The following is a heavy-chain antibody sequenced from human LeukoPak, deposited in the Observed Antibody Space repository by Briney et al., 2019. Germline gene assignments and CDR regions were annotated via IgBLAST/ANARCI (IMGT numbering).Heavy chain of an antibody. Sequence: PGGSLRLSCKGSGYSFTSYWIGWVRQMPGKGLEWMGIIYPGDSDTRYSPSFQGQVTISADKSISTAYLQWSSLKASDSAMYYCATNTMFRGIHAFDIWGQGTMVTVSS. CDR3: ATNTMFRGIHAFDI. D-gene: IGHD3-10*01. V-gene: IGHV5-51*01. J-gene: IGHJ3*02. CDR2: IYPGDSDT. CDR1: GYSFTSYW.